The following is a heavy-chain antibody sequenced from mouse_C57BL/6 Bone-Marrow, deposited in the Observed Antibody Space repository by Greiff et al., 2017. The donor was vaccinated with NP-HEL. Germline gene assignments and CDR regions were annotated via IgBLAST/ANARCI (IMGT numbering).Heavy chain of an antibody. CDR2: IYPGSGST. D-gene: IGHD3-2*02. CDR3: ARDSGCLDY. CDR1: GYTFTSYW. J-gene: IGHJ2*01. V-gene: IGHV1-55*01. Sequence: QVQLLQPGAALVKPGASVTLSCKASGYTFTSYWITWVKQRPGQGLEWIGDIYPGSGSTNYNEKFKSKATLTVDTSSSTAYMQLSSLTSEDSAVYYCARDSGCLDYWGQGTTLTVSS.